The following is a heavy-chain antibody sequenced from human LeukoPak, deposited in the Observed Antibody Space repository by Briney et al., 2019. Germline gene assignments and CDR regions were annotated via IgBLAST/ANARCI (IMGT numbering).Heavy chain of an antibody. Sequence: PSETLSLTCAVYGESFSGYYWSWIRQPPGKGLEWIGEINHSGSTNYNPSLKSRVTISVDTSKNQFSLKLSSVTAADTAVYYCARGPEAVGGTEYYFDYWGQGTLVTVSS. V-gene: IGHV4-34*01. D-gene: IGHD6-19*01. CDR2: INHSGST. CDR1: GESFSGYY. J-gene: IGHJ4*02. CDR3: ARGPEAVGGTEYYFDY.